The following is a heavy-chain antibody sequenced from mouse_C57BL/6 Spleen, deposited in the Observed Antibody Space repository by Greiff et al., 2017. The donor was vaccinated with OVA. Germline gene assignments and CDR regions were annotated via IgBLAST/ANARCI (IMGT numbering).Heavy chain of an antibody. D-gene: IGHD2-5*01. Sequence: VQLQQSGAELVRPGASVKLSCTASGFNIKDDYMHWVKQRPEQGLEWIGWIDPENGDTEYASKFQGKATITADTSSNTAYLQLSSLTSEDTAVYYCTKGYSNYDTWFAYWGQGTLVTVSA. CDR3: TKGYSNYDTWFAY. J-gene: IGHJ3*01. CDR2: IDPENGDT. CDR1: GFNIKDDY. V-gene: IGHV14-4*01.